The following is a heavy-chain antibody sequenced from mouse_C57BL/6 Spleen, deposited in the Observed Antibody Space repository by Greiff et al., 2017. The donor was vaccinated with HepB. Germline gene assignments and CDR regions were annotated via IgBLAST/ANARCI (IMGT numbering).Heavy chain of an antibody. CDR1: GYSFTDYN. CDR3: ARSYDYAPYYAMDY. D-gene: IGHD2-4*01. Sequence: VQLKESGPELVKPGASVKISCKASGYSFTDYNMNWVKQSNGKSLEWIGVINPNYGTTSYNQKFKGKATLTVDQSSSTAYMQLNSLTSEDSAVYYCARSYDYAPYYAMDYWGQGTSVTVSS. J-gene: IGHJ4*01. V-gene: IGHV1-39*01. CDR2: INPNYGTT.